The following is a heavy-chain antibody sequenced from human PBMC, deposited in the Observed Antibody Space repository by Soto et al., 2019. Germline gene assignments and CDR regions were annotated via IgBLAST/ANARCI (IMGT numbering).Heavy chain of an antibody. Sequence: PGGSLRLSCAASGFMFNTYWFHWVRQAPGKGLTWVSRINSDGSGINYADSVKGRFTISRDNAKNTLYLQMSSLRVEDSAVYYCARDRSCNMDVWGQGTTVTVSS. J-gene: IGHJ6*02. V-gene: IGHV3-74*01. CDR2: INSDGSGI. CDR3: ARDRSCNMDV. CDR1: GFMFNTYW.